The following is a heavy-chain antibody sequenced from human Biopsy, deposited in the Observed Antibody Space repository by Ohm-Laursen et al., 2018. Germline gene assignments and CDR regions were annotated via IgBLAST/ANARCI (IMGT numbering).Heavy chain of an antibody. CDR3: ARNTGWYGDLYYFDY. D-gene: IGHD6-19*01. J-gene: IGHJ4*02. CDR1: GDTFINYA. CDR2: IIPMFGTA. Sequence: ASVKVSCKASGDTFINYAISWVRQAPGQGLEWMGGIIPMFGTANYAQMFQGRVTISADESTSTSYMELSSLTTEDTAIYYCARNTGWYGDLYYFDYWGQGTLVTVSS. V-gene: IGHV1-69*13.